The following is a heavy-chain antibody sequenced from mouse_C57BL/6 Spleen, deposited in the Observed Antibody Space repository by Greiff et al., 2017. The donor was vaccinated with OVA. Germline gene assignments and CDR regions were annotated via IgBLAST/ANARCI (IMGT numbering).Heavy chain of an antibody. V-gene: IGHV1-9*01. CDR1: GYSFTGYW. CDR2: ILPGSGST. Sequence: QVQLKESGPELMKPGASVKLSCKATGYSFTGYWLEWVKQRLGHGLEWIGEILPGSGSTNYNEKFKGKATFTADTSSNTAYMQLSSLTTEDSAIYYSVSKRRYYKDFCDDGGKGTTLTVST. CDR3: VSKRRYYKDFCDD. J-gene: IGHJ2*01. D-gene: IGHD2-12*01.